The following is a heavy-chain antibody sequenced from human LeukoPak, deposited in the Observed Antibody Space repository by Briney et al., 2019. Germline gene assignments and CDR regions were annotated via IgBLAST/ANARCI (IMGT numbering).Heavy chain of an antibody. CDR3: ARDRAYSGSYYLSY. D-gene: IGHD1-26*01. J-gene: IGHJ4*02. Sequence: ASVKVSCKASGYTFTGYYMHWVRQAPGQGLEWMGWINPNSGGTNYAQKFQGRVTMTRDTSISTAYMELSRLRSDDTAVYYCARDRAYSGSYYLSYWGQGTQVTVSS. V-gene: IGHV1-2*02. CDR1: GYTFTGYY. CDR2: INPNSGGT.